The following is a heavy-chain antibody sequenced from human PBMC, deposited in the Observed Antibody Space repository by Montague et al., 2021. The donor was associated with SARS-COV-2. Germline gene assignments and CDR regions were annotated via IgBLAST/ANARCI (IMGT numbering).Heavy chain of an antibody. D-gene: IGHD2-15*01. CDR3: SRGYCGGGSCYVFDY. CDR1: GDSVYSSRAA. V-gene: IGHV6-1*01. CDR2: TYYRSKWYN. Sequence: CAISGDSVYSSRAAWNWIRRSPGRGLEWLGRTYYRSKWYNDYAVXVDXRITINPDTSKNQFSLQLKSVTPEDTAVYYCSRGYCGGGSCYVFDYWGQGTLVTVSS. J-gene: IGHJ4*02.